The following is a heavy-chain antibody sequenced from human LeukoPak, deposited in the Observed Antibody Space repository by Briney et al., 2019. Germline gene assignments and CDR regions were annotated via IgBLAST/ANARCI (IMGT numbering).Heavy chain of an antibody. V-gene: IGHV3-7*01. CDR1: GFTFSSYW. CDR3: ARSPGSWYYYYYGMDV. D-gene: IGHD1-26*01. CDR2: IKQDGSEK. J-gene: IGHJ6*02. Sequence: GGSLRLSCAVSGFTFSSYWMSWVRQAPGKGLEWVANIKQDGSEKYYVDSVKGRFTISRDNAKNSLYLQMNSLRAEDTAVYYCARSPGSWYYYYYGMDVWGQGTTVTVSS.